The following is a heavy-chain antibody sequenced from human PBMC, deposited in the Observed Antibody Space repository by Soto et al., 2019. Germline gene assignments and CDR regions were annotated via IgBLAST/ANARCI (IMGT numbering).Heavy chain of an antibody. CDR1: GFSLTSPGMC. Sequence: SCPTLVNPTEALTVTCTFSGFSLTSPGMCXSWIRQSPGKALEWLALIERDDDDKYYSTSLKTRLTISKDTRKNQVVLTMANMDPADTATYYCARSIRGPRRFNGMDVWGQGTTLTVSS. CDR3: ARSIRGPRRFNGMDV. J-gene: IGHJ6*02. V-gene: IGHV2-70*13. D-gene: IGHD1-20*01. CDR2: IERDDDDK.